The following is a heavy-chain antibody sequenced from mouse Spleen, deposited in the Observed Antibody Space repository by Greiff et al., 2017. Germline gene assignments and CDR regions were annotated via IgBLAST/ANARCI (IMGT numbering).Heavy chain of an antibody. CDR3: AREHYYGYWYFDV. CDR2: ICGDGST. Sequence: VHLVESGPGLVAPSQSLSITCPVSGFSLTGYGVNWVRQPPGQGLEWLGMICGDGSTDYNSALKYSLSISKDNSKSHVFLKMNRMQTDDTARYDCAREHYYGYWYFDVWGAGTTGTVSS. J-gene: IGHJ1*01. CDR1: GFSLTGYG. V-gene: IGHV2-6-7*01. D-gene: IGHD1-2*01.